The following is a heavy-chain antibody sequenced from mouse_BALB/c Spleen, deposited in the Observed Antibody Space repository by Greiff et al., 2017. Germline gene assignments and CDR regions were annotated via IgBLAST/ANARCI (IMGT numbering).Heavy chain of an antibody. V-gene: IGHV5-9-1*01. CDR3: AMTARATAMDY. J-gene: IGHJ4*01. D-gene: IGHD3-2*01. CDR2: ISSGGSYT. Sequence: DVMLVESGGGLVKPGGSLKLSCAASGFTFSSYAMSWVRQTPEKRLEWVATISSGGSYTYYPDSVKGRFTISRDNAKNTLYLQMSSLRSEDTAMYYCAMTARATAMDYWGQGTSVTVSS. CDR1: GFTFSSYA.